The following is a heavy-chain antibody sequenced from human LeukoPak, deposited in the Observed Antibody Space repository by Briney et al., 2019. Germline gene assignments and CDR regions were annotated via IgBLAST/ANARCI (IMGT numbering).Heavy chain of an antibody. CDR3: ARRYCSSTSCLLDY. V-gene: IGHV3-48*03. Sequence: GGSLRLSCAAPGFTFSSYEMNWVRQAPGKGLEWLSYISSSGSTIYYADSVKGRFTISRDNAKNSLYLQMNSLRAEDTAVYYCARRYCSSTSCLLDYWGQGTLVTVSS. D-gene: IGHD2-2*01. CDR2: ISSSGSTI. J-gene: IGHJ4*02. CDR1: GFTFSSYE.